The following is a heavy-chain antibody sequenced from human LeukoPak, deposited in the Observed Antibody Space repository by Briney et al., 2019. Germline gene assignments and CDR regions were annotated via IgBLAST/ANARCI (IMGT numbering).Heavy chain of an antibody. Sequence: PGGSLRLSCAASGFTVSGSYMSWVRQAPGKGLEWVSVIYSGGSTFYADSVKGRFTISRDNSKNTLYLQMSSLRPEDMAVYYCVNQISGWVYWGQGTLVTVSS. CDR3: VNQISGWVY. V-gene: IGHV3-66*01. D-gene: IGHD6-19*01. CDR2: IYSGGST. CDR1: GFTVSGSY. J-gene: IGHJ4*02.